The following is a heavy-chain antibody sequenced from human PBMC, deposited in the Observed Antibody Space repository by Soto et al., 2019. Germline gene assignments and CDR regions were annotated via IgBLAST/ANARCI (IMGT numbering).Heavy chain of an antibody. D-gene: IGHD2-15*01. CDR2: IKEDGSQM. Sequence: LKISCTTSGFTFSDYWMTWVRQAPGKGLEWVANIKEDGSQMFYLDSVKGRFTVSRDNAKNSLYLQMNYPRAEDTAVYYCARGYCSSGTCPPLDFWGQGTLVTVSS. CDR1: GFTFSDYW. CDR3: ARGYCSSGTCPPLDF. J-gene: IGHJ4*02. V-gene: IGHV3-7*03.